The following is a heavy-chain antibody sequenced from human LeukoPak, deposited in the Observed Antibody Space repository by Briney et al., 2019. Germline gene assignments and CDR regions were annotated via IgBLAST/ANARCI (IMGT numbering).Heavy chain of an antibody. Sequence: GGSLRLSCAASRFTFSMSWMSWVRQAPGKGLEWVANMNQDGSEKYYVDSVKGRFTISRDNAKNSLYLQMTSLRAEDTAIYYCTRQELELRDDAFDIWGQGTMITVSS. V-gene: IGHV3-7*01. J-gene: IGHJ3*02. CDR1: RFTFSMSW. CDR2: MNQDGSEK. D-gene: IGHD1-7*01. CDR3: TRQELELRDDAFDI.